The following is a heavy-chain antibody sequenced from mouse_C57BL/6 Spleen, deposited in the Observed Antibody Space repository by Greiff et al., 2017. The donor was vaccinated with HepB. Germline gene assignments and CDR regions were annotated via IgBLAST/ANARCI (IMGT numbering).Heavy chain of an antibody. D-gene: IGHD1-1*01. CDR1: GYTFTDYY. Sequence: QVQLKESGAELVRPGASVKLSCKASGYTFTDYYINWVKQRPGQGLEWIARIYPGSGNTYYNEKFKGKATLTAEKSSSTAYMQLSSLTSEDSAVYFCARSSYGSSSFDVWGTGTTVTVSS. V-gene: IGHV1-76*01. CDR3: ARSSYGSSSFDV. CDR2: IYPGSGNT. J-gene: IGHJ1*03.